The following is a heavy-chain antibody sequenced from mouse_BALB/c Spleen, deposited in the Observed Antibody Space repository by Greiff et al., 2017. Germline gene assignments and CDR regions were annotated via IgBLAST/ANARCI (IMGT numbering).Heavy chain of an antibody. J-gene: IGHJ2*01. V-gene: IGHV5-9-3*01. CDR3: ARQDGWVDY. CDR2: ISSGGSYT. D-gene: IGHD1-2*01. CDR1: GFTFSSYA. Sequence: EVMLVESGGGLVKPGGSLKLSCAASGFTFSSYAMSWVRQTPEKRLEWVATISSGGSYTYYPDSVKGRFTISRDNAKNTLYLQMSSLRSEDTAMYYCARQDGWVDYWGQGTTLTVSS.